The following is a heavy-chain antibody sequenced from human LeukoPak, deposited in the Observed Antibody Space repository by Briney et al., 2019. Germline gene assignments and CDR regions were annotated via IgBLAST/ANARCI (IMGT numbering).Heavy chain of an antibody. D-gene: IGHD3-10*01. J-gene: IGHJ4*02. CDR2: IYYSGST. V-gene: IGHV4-39*01. CDR1: GGSISSSSYY. Sequence: SETLSLTCTVSGGSISSSSYYWGWIRQPPGKGLEWIGTIYYSGSTYYNPSLKSRVTISEDRSKNQFSLKLSSVTAADTAVYYCARPAYGSGSYSGFDYWGQGTLVTVSS. CDR3: ARPAYGSGSYSGFDY.